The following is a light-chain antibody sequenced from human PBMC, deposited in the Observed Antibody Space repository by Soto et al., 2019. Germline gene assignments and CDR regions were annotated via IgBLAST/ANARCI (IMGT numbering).Light chain of an antibody. CDR2: DVS. CDR1: NIDVGGYNY. J-gene: IGLJ1*01. CDR3: NSYRSTSARYV. V-gene: IGLV2-14*01. Sequence: QSVLTQPASVSGSPGQSITISCTGTNIDVGGYNYVSWYQQHPGKAPRLIISDVSNRPSGVSNRFSGSKSGNTASLTISGLQAEDEADYYCNSYRSTSARYVFGTGNKVTVL.